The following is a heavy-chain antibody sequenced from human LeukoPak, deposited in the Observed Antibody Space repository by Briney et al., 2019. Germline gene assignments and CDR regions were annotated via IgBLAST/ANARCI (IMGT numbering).Heavy chain of an antibody. CDR3: ARDPGGSHDY. J-gene: IGHJ4*02. Sequence: ASVKVSCKASGYTFTGYYMHWVRQAPGQGLEWMGWINPNSGGTNYAQKFQGRVIMTRDTSISTAYMELSRIRADDTAVYYCARDPGGSHDYWGQGTLVTVSS. CDR2: INPNSGGT. CDR1: GYTFTGYY. V-gene: IGHV1-2*02.